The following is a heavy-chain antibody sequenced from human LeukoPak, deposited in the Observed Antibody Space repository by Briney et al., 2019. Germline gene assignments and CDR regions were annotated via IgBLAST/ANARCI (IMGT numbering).Heavy chain of an antibody. CDR2: INPNSGGT. D-gene: IGHD3-22*01. CDR1: GYTFTGYY. CDR3: AREEYVIEAFDI. V-gene: IGHV1-2*02. J-gene: IGHJ3*02. Sequence: ASVKVSCKASGYTFTGYYMHWVRQAPGQGLEWMGWINPNSGGTNYAQKFQGRVTMTRDTSISTAYMELSRLRSDDTAVYYSAREEYVIEAFDIWGQGTMVTVSS.